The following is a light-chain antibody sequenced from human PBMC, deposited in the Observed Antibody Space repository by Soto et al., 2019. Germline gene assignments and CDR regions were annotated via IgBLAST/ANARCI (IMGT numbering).Light chain of an antibody. J-gene: IGKJ2*01. V-gene: IGKV4-1*01. Sequence: DIVMTQSPDSLAVSLGERATINCKSSQSIFYNSNNKNYLAWYQQKPGQPPKLLIYCASTRESGVPDRFSGSGSETDFTLTISGLQDEYVAFYYCQQYYTIPYTFGQGTKLEIE. CDR2: CAS. CDR3: QQYYTIPYT. CDR1: QSIFYNSNNKNY.